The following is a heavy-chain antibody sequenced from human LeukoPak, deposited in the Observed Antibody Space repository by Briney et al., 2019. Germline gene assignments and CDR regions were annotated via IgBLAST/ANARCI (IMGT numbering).Heavy chain of an antibody. V-gene: IGHV3-33*01. D-gene: IGHD4-23*01. CDR1: GFTFSSYG. CDR3: ARDGNAGAIDY. J-gene: IGHJ4*02. Sequence: GGSLRLSCAASGFTFSSYGMHWVRQAPGKGLEWVAVIWYDGRNKYYADSVKGRFTISRDNSKNTLYLQMNSLRAEDTAVYYCARDGNAGAIDYWGQGTLVTVSS. CDR2: IWYDGRNK.